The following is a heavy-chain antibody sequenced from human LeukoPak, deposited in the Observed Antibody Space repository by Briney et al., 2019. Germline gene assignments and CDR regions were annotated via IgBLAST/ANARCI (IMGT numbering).Heavy chain of an antibody. J-gene: IGHJ4*02. D-gene: IGHD4-17*01. Sequence: PGGSLRLSCAASGFTFSSYAMHWVRQAPGKGLEWVAVISYDGSNKYYADSVKGRFTISRDNSKNTLYLQMNSLRAEDTAVYYCARSRPITVTFDYWGQGTLVTVSS. CDR3: ARSRPITVTFDY. CDR2: ISYDGSNK. CDR1: GFTFSSYA. V-gene: IGHV3-30*04.